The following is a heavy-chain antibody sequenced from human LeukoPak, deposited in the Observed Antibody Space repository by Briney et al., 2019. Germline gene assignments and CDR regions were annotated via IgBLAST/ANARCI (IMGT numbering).Heavy chain of an antibody. CDR2: INPSSGAT. V-gene: IGHV1-2*02. D-gene: IGHD2-21*01. J-gene: IGHJ4*02. CDR1: GYTFTDYY. CDR3: ARSSKPGYTYGGGY. Sequence: PWASVKVSCKASGYTFTDYYMHWVRQAPGQGLEWMGWINPSSGATNYAQKFQGRVTMTSDTSISTAYLELSRLRSDDTAFYYCARSSKPGYTYGGGYWGQGTLVTASS.